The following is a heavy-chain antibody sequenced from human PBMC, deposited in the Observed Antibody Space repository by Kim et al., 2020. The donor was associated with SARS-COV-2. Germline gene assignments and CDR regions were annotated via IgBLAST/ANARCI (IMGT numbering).Heavy chain of an antibody. CDR2: FDPEDGET. CDR1: GYTLTELS. J-gene: IGHJ4*02. V-gene: IGHV1-24*01. CDR3: ATDCAYSSSSFDGFGY. D-gene: IGHD6-6*01. Sequence: ASVKVSCKVSGYTLTELSMHWVRQAPGKGLEWMGGFDPEDGETIYAQKFQGRVTMTEDTSTDTAYMELSSLRSEDTAVYYCATDCAYSSSSFDGFGYWGQGTLVTVSS.